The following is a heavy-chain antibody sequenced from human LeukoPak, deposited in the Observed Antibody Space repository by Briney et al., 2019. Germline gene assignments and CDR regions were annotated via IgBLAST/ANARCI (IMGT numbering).Heavy chain of an antibody. J-gene: IGHJ5*02. Sequence: SQTLSLTCTVSGGSISSGDYYWSWIRQPPGKGLEWIGYIYYSGSTYYNPSLKSRVTISVDTSKNQFSLKLSSVTAADTAVYYCARDLGGGAGGIENGWFDPWGQGTLVNVSS. CDR1: GGSISSGDYY. V-gene: IGHV4-30-4*01. CDR2: IYYSGST. CDR3: ARDLGGGAGGIENGWFDP. D-gene: IGHD2-8*01.